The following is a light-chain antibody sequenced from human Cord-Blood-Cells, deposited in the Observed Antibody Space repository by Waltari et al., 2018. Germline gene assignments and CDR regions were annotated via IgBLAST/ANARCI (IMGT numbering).Light chain of an antibody. CDR3: CSYAGSYTFV. J-gene: IGLJ1*01. CDR2: DVS. CDR1: SSDVGGYNY. Sequence: QSALTQPRSVSGSPGQSVTISCTGTSSDVGGYNYVSWYQQHPGKAPKLMIYDVSKRPSGVLDRFSGSKSCNAAARTISGLQAEDEADYYCCSYAGSYTFVFGTGTKVTVL. V-gene: IGLV2-11*01.